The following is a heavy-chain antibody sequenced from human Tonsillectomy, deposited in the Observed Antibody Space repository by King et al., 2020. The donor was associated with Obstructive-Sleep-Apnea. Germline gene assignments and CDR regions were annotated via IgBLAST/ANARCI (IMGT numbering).Heavy chain of an antibody. V-gene: IGHV1-8*01. Sequence: QLVQSGAEVKKPGASVKVSCKASGYTFTSYDINWVRQATGQGLEWLGWMNPNSGNTGYAQKFQGRVTMTRNNSISTAYMELSSLGSEDTAVYYCARGMVRGAAFDPWGQGTLVTVSS. J-gene: IGHJ5*02. CDR2: MNPNSGNT. CDR1: GYTFTSYD. D-gene: IGHD3-10*01. CDR3: ARGMVRGAAFDP.